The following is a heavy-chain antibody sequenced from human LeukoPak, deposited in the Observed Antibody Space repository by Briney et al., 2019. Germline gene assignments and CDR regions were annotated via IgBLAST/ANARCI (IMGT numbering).Heavy chain of an antibody. CDR2: VYDNGDT. CDR1: GFTFSSYE. CDR3: ARLSDYDVDTSHYMDV. V-gene: IGHV4-59*01. Sequence: LRLSCAVSGFTFSSYEMNWVRQAPGKGLEWIGYVYDNGDTNYHPSFTGRVSISVDVSKNQFSLKLTSVLAADTADYFCARLSDYDVDTSHYMDVWGKGTTVTASS. D-gene: IGHD3-22*01. J-gene: IGHJ6*03.